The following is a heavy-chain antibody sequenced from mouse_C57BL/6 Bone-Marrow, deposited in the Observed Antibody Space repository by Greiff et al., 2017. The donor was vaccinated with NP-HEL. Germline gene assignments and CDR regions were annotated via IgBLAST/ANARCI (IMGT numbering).Heavy chain of an antibody. CDR1: GFTFSSYA. CDR3: ASNWVFAY. CDR2: ISDGGSYT. J-gene: IGHJ3*01. D-gene: IGHD4-1*01. Sequence: EVKVEESGGGLVKPGGSLKLSCAASGFTFSSYAMSWVRQTPEKRLEWVATISDGGSYTYYPDNVKGRFTISRDNAKNNLYLQMSHLKSEDTAMYYCASNWVFAYWGQGTLVTVSA. V-gene: IGHV5-4*03.